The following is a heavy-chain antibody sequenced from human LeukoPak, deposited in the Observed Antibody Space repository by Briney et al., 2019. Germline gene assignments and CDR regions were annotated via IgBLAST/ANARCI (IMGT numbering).Heavy chain of an antibody. D-gene: IGHD6-13*01. Sequence: ASVKVSCKASGYTFTGYYMHWVRQAPGQELEWMGWMNPNSGGTNYAQKFQGRVTMTRDTSISTAYMELSRLRSDDTAVYYCARDPAGIAAACVDYWGQGTLVTVSS. V-gene: IGHV1-2*02. CDR1: GYTFTGYY. J-gene: IGHJ4*02. CDR2: MNPNSGGT. CDR3: ARDPAGIAAACVDY.